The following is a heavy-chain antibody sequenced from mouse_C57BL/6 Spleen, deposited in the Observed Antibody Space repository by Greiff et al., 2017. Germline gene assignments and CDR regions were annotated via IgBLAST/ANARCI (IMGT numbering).Heavy chain of an antibody. CDR3: ARNYGSSYWYFDV. CDR1: GYTFTDYY. CDR2: INPNNGGT. V-gene: IGHV1-26*01. J-gene: IGHJ1*03. D-gene: IGHD1-1*01. Sequence: EVQLQQSGPELVKPGASVKISCKASGYTFTDYYMNWVKQSHGKSLEWIGDINPNNGGTSYNQKFKGKASLTVDKSSSTAYMELRRLTSEDSAVYYCARNYGSSYWYFDVWRTGTTVTVSS.